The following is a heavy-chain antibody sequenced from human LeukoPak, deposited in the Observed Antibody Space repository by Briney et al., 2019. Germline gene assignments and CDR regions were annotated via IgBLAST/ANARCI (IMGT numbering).Heavy chain of an antibody. Sequence: SETLSLTCTVSGGXISSYYCSWIRQPPGKGLEWIGYIHYSGSTNSKPSLKSRVTISVDTSKNQFSLKLSSVTAADTAVYYCARSTSGGYYYALDYWGQGTLVTVSS. CDR2: IHYSGST. D-gene: IGHD3-22*01. V-gene: IGHV4-59*08. CDR1: GGXISSYY. CDR3: ARSTSGGYYYALDY. J-gene: IGHJ4*02.